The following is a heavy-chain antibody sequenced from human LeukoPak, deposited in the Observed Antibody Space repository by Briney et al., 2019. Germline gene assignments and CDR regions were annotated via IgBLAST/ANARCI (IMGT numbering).Heavy chain of an antibody. CDR3: ARTGSTWPKTFDY. Sequence: SETLSLTCTVSGGSISSYYWSWIRQPPGKGLEWIGYIYYSGSTNYNPSLKSRVTISVDTSKNQFSLKLNSVTAADTAVYYCARTGSTWPKTFDYWGQGTLVSVSS. J-gene: IGHJ4*02. CDR1: GGSISSYY. V-gene: IGHV4-59*08. D-gene: IGHD6-13*01. CDR2: IYYSGST.